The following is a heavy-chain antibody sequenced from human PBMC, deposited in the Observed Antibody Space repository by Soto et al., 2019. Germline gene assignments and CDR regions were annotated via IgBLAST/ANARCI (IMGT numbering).Heavy chain of an antibody. Sequence: QVQLVDSGGGVVQPGRSLRLSCAVYGFTFRNYGMHWVRQAPGKGLEWVAVISYDGSNRNYADSVKGRFTISRDNSENTLYLQMDSLTTEDTAVYYCAKDRLGYSGSSDNGLDVWSQGTTVTVSS. CDR2: ISYDGSNR. V-gene: IGHV3-30*18. D-gene: IGHD1-26*01. CDR3: AKDRLGYSGSSDNGLDV. J-gene: IGHJ6*02. CDR1: GFTFRNYG.